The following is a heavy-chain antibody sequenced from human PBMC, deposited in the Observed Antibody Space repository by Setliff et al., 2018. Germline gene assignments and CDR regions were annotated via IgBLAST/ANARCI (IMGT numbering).Heavy chain of an antibody. CDR1: GGSISTHY. CDR3: ARGLAVNRFDP. Sequence: SETLSLTCTVSGGSISTHYWSWIRQPPGKGLEWVGYMYYSEITKYNPSLESRVTISVDTSKNQFSLNLTSVTAADTAVYYCARGLAVNRFDPRGQGTLVTVSS. D-gene: IGHD3-16*01. CDR2: MYYSEIT. V-gene: IGHV4-59*11. J-gene: IGHJ5*02.